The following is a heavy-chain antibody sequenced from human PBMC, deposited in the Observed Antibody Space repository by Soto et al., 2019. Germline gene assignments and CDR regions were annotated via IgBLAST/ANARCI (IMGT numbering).Heavy chain of an antibody. D-gene: IGHD3-3*01. CDR2: ISYIGTT. J-gene: IGHJ5*02. Sequence: QVPLQESGPGLVRPSQTMSLTCTVAGASVSSGKYYWSWIRQPPGEGLEWIGDISYIGTTFYPPSRKSRVAICVDTSKNKFSLTLTSVTAADTAVYYCARGLGFMEWLNVNWFEPWCQGPLV. CDR1: GASVSSGKYY. V-gene: IGHV4-31*03. CDR3: ARGLGFMEWLNVNWFEP.